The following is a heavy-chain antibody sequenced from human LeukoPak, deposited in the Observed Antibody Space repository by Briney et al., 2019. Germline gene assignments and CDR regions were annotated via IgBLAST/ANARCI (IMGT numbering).Heavy chain of an antibody. CDR2: ISAYNGNT. J-gene: IGHJ4*02. Sequence: ASVKVSCKTSGYTFTSHGINWVRQAPGQGLEWMGWISAYNGNTNYAQKLQGRVTMTTDTSTSTAYMELRSLRSDDTAVYYCARGRGTMVRGVSTSFDYWGQGTLVTVSS. V-gene: IGHV1-18*01. D-gene: IGHD3-10*01. CDR3: ARGRGTMVRGVSTSFDY. CDR1: GYTFTSHG.